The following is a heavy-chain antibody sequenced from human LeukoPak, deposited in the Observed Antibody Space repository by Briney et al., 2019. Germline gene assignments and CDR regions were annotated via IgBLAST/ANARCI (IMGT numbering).Heavy chain of an antibody. CDR2: IYYSGST. D-gene: IGHD3-10*01. V-gene: IGHV4-39*01. Sequence: PSETVSLTCSVSGGSITSSSYYWGWIRQPPGKGLEWIGSIYYSGSTYSNPSLKSRVTKSVDTSKNQFSLKLNSVTAADTAVYYCARHNPYYASGRGAFDIWGQGTMVTVSS. CDR1: GGSITSSSYY. J-gene: IGHJ3*02. CDR3: ARHNPYYASGRGAFDI.